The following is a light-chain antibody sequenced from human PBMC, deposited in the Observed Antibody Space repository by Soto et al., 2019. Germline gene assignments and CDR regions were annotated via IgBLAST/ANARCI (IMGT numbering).Light chain of an antibody. CDR3: SSYVSNNNYV. CDR2: GVS. Sequence: AVPTQPASVSGSPGQSITISCTGTSSDIGGYNYVSWYQQYPGKAPKLMIYGVSNRPSGVSNRFSGSKSGNTASLTITGLQAEDEADYYCSSYVSNNNYVFGTGTKVTVL. CDR1: SSDIGGYNY. J-gene: IGLJ1*01. V-gene: IGLV2-14*01.